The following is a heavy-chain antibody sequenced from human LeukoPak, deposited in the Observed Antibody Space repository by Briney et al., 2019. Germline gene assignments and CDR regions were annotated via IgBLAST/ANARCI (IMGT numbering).Heavy chain of an antibody. V-gene: IGHV3-30-3*01. CDR1: GFTFSSYA. Sequence: GGSLRLSCAASGFTFSSYAMHRVRQAPGKGLEWVAVISYDGSNKYYADSVKGRFTISRDNSKNTLYLQMNSLRAEDTAVYYCARGGYCSSTSCPGNWFDPWGQGTLVTVSS. CDR2: ISYDGSNK. CDR3: ARGGYCSSTSCPGNWFDP. D-gene: IGHD2-2*01. J-gene: IGHJ5*02.